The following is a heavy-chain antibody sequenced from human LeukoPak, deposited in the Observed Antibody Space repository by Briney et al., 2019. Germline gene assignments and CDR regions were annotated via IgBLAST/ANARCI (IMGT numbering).Heavy chain of an antibody. CDR3: AREKSGSYREFDY. CDR1: GGSISSYY. CDR2: IYTSGST. J-gene: IGHJ4*02. D-gene: IGHD1-26*01. Sequence: SETLSLTCTVSGGSISSYYWSWIRQPAGKGLEWIGRIYTSGSTNYNASLKSRVSMSVDTSKNQFSLKLSSVTAADTAVFYCAREKSGSYREFDYWGEGTLVTVSS. V-gene: IGHV4-4*07.